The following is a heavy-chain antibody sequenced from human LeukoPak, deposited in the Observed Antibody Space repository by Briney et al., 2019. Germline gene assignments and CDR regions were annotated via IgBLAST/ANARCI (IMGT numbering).Heavy chain of an antibody. V-gene: IGHV3-48*04. Sequence: GGSLRLSCVASGFTFSDYWMSWFRQAPGKGLEWVSYISSSSSTIYYADSVKGRFTISRDNAKNSLYLQMNSLRAEDTAVYYCARGAVAGAFDYWGQGTLVTVSS. J-gene: IGHJ4*02. CDR2: ISSSSSTI. D-gene: IGHD6-19*01. CDR3: ARGAVAGAFDY. CDR1: GFTFSDYW.